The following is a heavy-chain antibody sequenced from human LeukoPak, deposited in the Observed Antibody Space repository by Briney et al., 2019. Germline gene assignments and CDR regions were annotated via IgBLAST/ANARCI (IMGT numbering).Heavy chain of an antibody. V-gene: IGHV3-30*03. CDR3: ARDGESTLLWFGELLSSKTFDY. CDR1: GFTFSSYG. J-gene: IGHJ4*02. CDR2: ISYDGINK. D-gene: IGHD3-10*01. Sequence: GGSLRLSCAASGFTFSSYGIHWVRQAPGKGLEWVAVISYDGINKYYAESVKGRFTISRDNSKNTLYLQMNSLRAEDTAVYYCARDGESTLLWFGELLSSKTFDYWGQGTLVTVSS.